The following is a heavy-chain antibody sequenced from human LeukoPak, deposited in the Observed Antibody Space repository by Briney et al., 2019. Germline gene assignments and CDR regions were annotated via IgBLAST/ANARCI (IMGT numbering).Heavy chain of an antibody. Sequence: PGGSLRLSCAASGFTFSSYWMSWVRQAPGKGLEWVANIKQDGSEEYYVDSVKGRFTISRDNAKNSLYLQMNSLRAEDTAVYYCARDGHDYGDAYMDVWGKGTTVIVSS. CDR2: IKQDGSEE. V-gene: IGHV3-7*01. CDR3: ARDGHDYGDAYMDV. D-gene: IGHD4-17*01. J-gene: IGHJ6*03. CDR1: GFTFSSYW.